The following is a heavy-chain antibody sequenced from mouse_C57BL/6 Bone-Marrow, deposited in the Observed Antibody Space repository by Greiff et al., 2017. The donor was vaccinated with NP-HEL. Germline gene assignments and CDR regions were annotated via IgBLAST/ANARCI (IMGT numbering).Heavy chain of an antibody. J-gene: IGHJ2*01. CDR3: ARGGYGSSYDY. D-gene: IGHD1-1*01. V-gene: IGHV5-4*03. CDR2: ISDGGSYT. Sequence: EVKLMESGGGLVKPGGSLKLSCAASGFTFSSYAMSWVRQTPEQRLEWVATISDGGSYTYYPDNVKGRFTISRDNAKNNLYLQMSHLKAEDTAMYYWARGGYGSSYDYWGQGTTLTVSS. CDR1: GFTFSSYA.